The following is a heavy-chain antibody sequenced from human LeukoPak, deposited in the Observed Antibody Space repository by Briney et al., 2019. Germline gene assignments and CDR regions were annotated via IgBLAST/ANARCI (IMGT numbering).Heavy chain of an antibody. CDR2: IYTSGST. D-gene: IGHD1-26*01. CDR1: GGSFSGYY. CDR3: ARDPWELPYFDY. Sequence: PSETLSLTCAVYGGSFSGYYWSWIRQPAGKGLEWIGHIYTSGSTNYNPSLKSRVTISVDTSKNQFSLKLSSVTAADTAVYYCARDPWELPYFDYWGQGTLVTVSS. V-gene: IGHV4-4*07. J-gene: IGHJ4*02.